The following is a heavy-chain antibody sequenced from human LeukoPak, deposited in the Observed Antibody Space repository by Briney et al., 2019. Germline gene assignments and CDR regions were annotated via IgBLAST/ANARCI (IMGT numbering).Heavy chain of an antibody. CDR3: ARAPGRARYYYYYMDV. CDR1: GGSISSGSYY. Sequence: SQTLSLTCTVSGGSISSGSYYWSWIRQPAGKGLEWIGRIYTSGSTNYNPSLKSRVTISIDTSKNQFSLKLSSVTAADTAVYYCARAPGRARYYYYYMDVWGKGTTVTVSS. D-gene: IGHD4/OR15-4a*01. V-gene: IGHV4-61*02. J-gene: IGHJ6*03. CDR2: IYTSGST.